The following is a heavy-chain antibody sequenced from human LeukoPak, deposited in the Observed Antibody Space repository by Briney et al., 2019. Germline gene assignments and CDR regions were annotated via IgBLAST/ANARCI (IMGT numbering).Heavy chain of an antibody. CDR1: GGSLSGYY. V-gene: IGHV4-34*01. J-gene: IGHJ5*02. Sequence: SETLSLTCAVYGGSLSGYYWSWIRQPPGKGLEWIGEINHSGSTNYNPSLKSRVTISVDTSKNQFSLKLSSVTAADTAVYYCARHPRQRITMVRGAPGWFDPWGQGTLVTVSS. CDR2: INHSGST. D-gene: IGHD3-10*01. CDR3: ARHPRQRITMVRGAPGWFDP.